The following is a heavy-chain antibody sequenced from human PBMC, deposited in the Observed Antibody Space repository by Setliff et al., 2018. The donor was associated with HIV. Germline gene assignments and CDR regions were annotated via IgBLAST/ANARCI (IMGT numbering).Heavy chain of an antibody. J-gene: IGHJ3*02. CDR3: AKHFLLWSNAFHI. V-gene: IGHV3-23*01. D-gene: IGHD2-21*01. CDR1: GFTSSSYA. CDR2: ISGSGTST. Sequence: GGSLRLSCAASGFTSSSYAMSWVRQAPGKGLEWVATISGSGTSTYYAESVKGRFTISRDNSKNTLYLQMNSLRAEDTAVYYCAKHFLLWSNAFHIWGQGTMVTVSS.